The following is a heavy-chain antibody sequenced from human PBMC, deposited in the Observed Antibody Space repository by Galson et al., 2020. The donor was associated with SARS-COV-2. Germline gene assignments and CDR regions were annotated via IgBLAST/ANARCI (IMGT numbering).Heavy chain of an antibody. V-gene: IGHV3-21*01. CDR1: GFIFSSPT. CDR2: ISSTNYI. Sequence: TGGSLRLSCAPSGFIFSSPTANWVRQAPGKGLELVSSISSTNYIYYADSVRGRFTISRDDAKNSVYLEMDSLRAEDAGVYYCARVLRGYGHFYYGMDVWGQGTSVIVSS. D-gene: IGHD5-12*01. CDR3: ARVLRGYGHFYYGMDV. J-gene: IGHJ6*02.